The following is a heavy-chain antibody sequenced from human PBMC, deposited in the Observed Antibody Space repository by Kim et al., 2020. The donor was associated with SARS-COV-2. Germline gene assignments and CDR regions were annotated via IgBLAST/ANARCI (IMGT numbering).Heavy chain of an antibody. J-gene: IGHJ2*01. Sequence: GGSLRLSCAASGFIFSNYGYHWVRQAPGRGLEWVAVITYDGNVKYYADSVKGRFTISRDNSKSTLFLQMNSLRPDDTAVYYCAKDGPEGMELIFSWYFDLWGRGTLVSVSS. V-gene: IGHV3-30*18. CDR2: ITYDGNVK. CDR3: AKDGPEGMELIFSWYFDL. D-gene: IGHD3-10*01. CDR1: GFIFSNYG.